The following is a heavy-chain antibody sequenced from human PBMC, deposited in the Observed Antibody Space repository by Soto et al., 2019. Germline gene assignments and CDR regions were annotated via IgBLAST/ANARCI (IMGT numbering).Heavy chain of an antibody. CDR3: AREIPQSWGS. Sequence: PGGSLRLSCAASGFSVSTDYMSWVRQAPGKGLEWVAIVYDGGRTYYADSVQGRFTISRHTSENTVSLEMNSLTTEDTAVYYCAREIPQSWGSWGQGTLVTVSS. J-gene: IGHJ5*02. CDR1: GFSVSTDY. D-gene: IGHD7-27*01. CDR2: VYDGGRT. V-gene: IGHV3-53*04.